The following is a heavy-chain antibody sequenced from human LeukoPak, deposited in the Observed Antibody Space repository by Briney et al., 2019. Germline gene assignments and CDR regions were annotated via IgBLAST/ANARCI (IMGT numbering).Heavy chain of an antibody. J-gene: IGHJ4*02. CDR2: MSSGGSTI. Sequence: GGSLRLSCAASGFTFSSYEMNWVRQAAGKGLEWVSYMSSGGSTIYYADSVKGRFTISRDNAKNLLYLQMNSLRAEDTAVYYCARGPRVYFDYWGQGTLVTVSS. CDR1: GFTFSSYE. CDR3: ARGPRVYFDY. V-gene: IGHV3-48*03.